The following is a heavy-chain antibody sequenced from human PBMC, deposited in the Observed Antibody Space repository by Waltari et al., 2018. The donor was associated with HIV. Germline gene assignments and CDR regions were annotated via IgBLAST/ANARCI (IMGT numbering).Heavy chain of an antibody. V-gene: IGHV4-39*01. J-gene: IGHJ4*02. CDR1: GGSISGSSYY. D-gene: IGHD2-2*01. Sequence: QLQLQESGTGLVKPSETLSLTCTVSGGSISGSSYYWGWIRQPPGKGRECIVNIYYSGSTYYNPSLKSRVTISVDTSKNQFSLKLSSVTAADTAVYYCARRGYCSSISCYRPRYFDYWGQGTLVTVSS. CDR2: IYYSGST. CDR3: ARRGYCSSISCYRPRYFDY.